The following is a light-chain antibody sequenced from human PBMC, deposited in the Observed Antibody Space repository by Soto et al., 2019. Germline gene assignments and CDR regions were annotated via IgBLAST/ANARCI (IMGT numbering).Light chain of an antibody. CDR1: QSVSTN. Sequence: EIVMTQSPATLSVSPGERATLSCRASQSVSTNLAWYQQKPGQAPRLLIYGESTRATGIAARFGGSGSGTEFTLTISSLQSEDFAVYYCQQYNNWPPWTFGQGTKVEIK. J-gene: IGKJ1*01. CDR3: QQYNNWPPWT. V-gene: IGKV3-15*01. CDR2: GES.